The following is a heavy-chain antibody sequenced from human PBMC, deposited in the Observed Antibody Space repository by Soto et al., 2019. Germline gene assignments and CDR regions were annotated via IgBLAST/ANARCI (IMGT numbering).Heavy chain of an antibody. D-gene: IGHD2-21*02. CDR1: GYTFTSYG. V-gene: IGHV1-18*01. J-gene: IGHJ4*02. Sequence: SVKVSCKASGYTFTSYGISWVRQAPGQGLEWMGWISAYNGNTNYAQKLQGRVTMTTDTSTSTAYMELRSLRSDDTAVYYCARDRAIVVVTATHYFDYWGQGTLVTVSS. CDR2: ISAYNGNT. CDR3: ARDRAIVVVTATHYFDY.